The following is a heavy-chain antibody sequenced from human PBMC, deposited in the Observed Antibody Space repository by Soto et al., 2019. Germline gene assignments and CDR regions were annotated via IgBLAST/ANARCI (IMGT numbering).Heavy chain of an antibody. CDR1: GFTFSSYA. Sequence: GGSLRLSCAASGFTFSSYAMHWVRQAPGKGLEWVAVISYDGSNKYYADSVKGRFTISRDNSKNTLYLQMNSLRAEDTAVYYCARVMVRGVIRFAFDYWGQGTLVTVSS. V-gene: IGHV3-30-3*01. CDR3: ARVMVRGVIRFAFDY. D-gene: IGHD3-10*01. CDR2: ISYDGSNK. J-gene: IGHJ4*02.